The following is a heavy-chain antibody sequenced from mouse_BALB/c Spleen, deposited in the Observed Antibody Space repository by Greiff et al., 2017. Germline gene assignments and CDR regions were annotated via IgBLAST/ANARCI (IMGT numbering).Heavy chain of an antibody. J-gene: IGHJ3*01. CDR3: ARGLLRTWFAY. Sequence: EVKVVESGGGLVQPGGSRKLSCAASGFTFSSFGMHWVRQAPEKGLEWVAYISSGSSTIYYADTVKGRFTISRDNPKNTLFLQMTSLRSEDTAMYYCARGLLRTWFAYWGQGTLVTVSA. CDR2: ISSGSSTI. D-gene: IGHD2-3*01. V-gene: IGHV5-17*02. CDR1: GFTFSSFG.